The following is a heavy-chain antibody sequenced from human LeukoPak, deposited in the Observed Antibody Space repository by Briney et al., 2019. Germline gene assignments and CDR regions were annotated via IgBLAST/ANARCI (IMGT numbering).Heavy chain of an antibody. CDR1: GFNLNIYS. V-gene: IGHV3-23*01. CDR2: ISGSGGST. Sequence: GGSLRLSCAASGFNLNIYSMNWVRQAPGKGLEWVSAISGSGGSTYYADSVKGRFTISRDNSKNTLYLQMNSLRAEDTAVYYCAKLEDIVVVVAATGSGHAFDIWGQGTMVTVSS. D-gene: IGHD2-15*01. CDR3: AKLEDIVVVVAATGSGHAFDI. J-gene: IGHJ3*02.